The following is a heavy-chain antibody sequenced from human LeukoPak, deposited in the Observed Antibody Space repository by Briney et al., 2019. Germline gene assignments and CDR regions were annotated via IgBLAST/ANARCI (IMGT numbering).Heavy chain of an antibody. CDR3: AKDRGLQLGGYFDY. V-gene: IGHV3-21*04. J-gene: IGHJ4*02. Sequence: PGESLRLSCAASGFTFSTYSMNWVRQAPGKGLEWVSSISSSSSYIYYADSVKGRFTISRDNAKNSLYLQMNSLRAEDTALYYCAKDRGLQLGGYFDYWGQGTLVTVSS. CDR1: GFTFSTYS. D-gene: IGHD5-24*01. CDR2: ISSSSSYI.